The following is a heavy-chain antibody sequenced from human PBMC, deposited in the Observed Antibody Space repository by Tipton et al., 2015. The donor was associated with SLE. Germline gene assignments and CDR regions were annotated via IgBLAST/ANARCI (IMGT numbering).Heavy chain of an antibody. CDR3: VRDLPASGRHYGMDV. CDR1: GYTFTNYG. J-gene: IGHJ6*02. Sequence: QSGAEVKKPGASVKVSCKASGYTFTNYGISWVRQAPGQGLEWMGWISGYKGNTNYAQNLQGRVTMTTDTSTSTAYMELRSLRSDDTAVYYCVRDLPASGRHYGMDVWGQGTTVTVSS. D-gene: IGHD6-19*01. V-gene: IGHV1-18*01. CDR2: ISGYKGNT.